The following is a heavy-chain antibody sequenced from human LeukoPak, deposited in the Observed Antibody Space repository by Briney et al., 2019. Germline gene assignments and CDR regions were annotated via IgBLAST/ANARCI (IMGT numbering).Heavy chain of an antibody. CDR3: ASLGTTDYFFYYGMDV. Sequence: GGSLRLSCTGPGFTFGDYAMSWVRQAPGKGLGWVGLIRGKAYGGTTEYAASVKGRFTISRDDSKSIAQLQMNSLRSEDTAVYYCASLGTTDYFFYYGMDVWGQGTTVIVSS. V-gene: IGHV3-49*04. CDR2: IRGKAYGGTT. J-gene: IGHJ6*02. D-gene: IGHD7-27*01. CDR1: GFTFGDYA.